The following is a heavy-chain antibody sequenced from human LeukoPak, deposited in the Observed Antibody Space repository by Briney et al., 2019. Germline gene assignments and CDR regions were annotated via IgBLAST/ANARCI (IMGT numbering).Heavy chain of an antibody. CDR2: IYTSGTT. J-gene: IGHJ4*02. D-gene: IGHD3-22*01. Sequence: PSETLSLTCTVSGGSISSYYWSWIRQPAGKGLEWIGRIYTSGTTNYNPSLKSRVTISVDKSKNQFSLKLSSVTAADTAVYCCAREDYYDSSGFYYFDYWGQGTLVTVSS. V-gene: IGHV4-4*07. CDR1: GGSISSYY. CDR3: AREDYYDSSGFYYFDY.